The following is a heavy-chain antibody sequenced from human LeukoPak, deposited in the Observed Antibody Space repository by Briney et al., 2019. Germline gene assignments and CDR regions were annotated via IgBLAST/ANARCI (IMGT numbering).Heavy chain of an antibody. Sequence: PGGSLRLSCAASGFTFSSYSMNWVRQAPGKGLEWVSSISSSSSYIYYADSVEGRFTISRDNAKNSLYLQMNSLRAEDTAVYYCARARRVGDDWSVYYFDYWGRGTLVTVSS. D-gene: IGHD5-12*01. J-gene: IGHJ4*02. CDR2: ISSSSSYI. V-gene: IGHV3-21*01. CDR3: ARARRVGDDWSVYYFDY. CDR1: GFTFSSYS.